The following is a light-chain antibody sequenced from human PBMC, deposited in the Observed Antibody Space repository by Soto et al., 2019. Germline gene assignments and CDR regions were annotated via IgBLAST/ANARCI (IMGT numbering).Light chain of an antibody. CDR2: YVT. V-gene: IGLV2-11*01. Sequence: QSALSQPRSVSGSPGQSVTISCTGTSGDVGGYNYVSWYQQNPGKAPKLMIYYVTERPSGVPDRFSGSKSGNTASLTISGLQAEDEADYYCCSYAGRTTWVFGGGTKLTVL. J-gene: IGLJ3*02. CDR1: SGDVGGYNY. CDR3: CSYAGRTTWV.